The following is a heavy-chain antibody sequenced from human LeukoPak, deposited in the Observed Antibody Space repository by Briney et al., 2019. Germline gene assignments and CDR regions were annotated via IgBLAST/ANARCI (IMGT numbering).Heavy chain of an antibody. J-gene: IGHJ4*02. D-gene: IGHD3-22*01. CDR3: ARGTYYYDSGAFDN. V-gene: IGHV3-21*01. Sequence: GGSLRLSCAASGFTFSSYSMNWVRQAPGKGLEWVSSISSSSSYIYYADSVKGRFTISRDNAKNTLYLQMNSLRAEDAAVYYCARGTYYYDSGAFDNWGQGTLVTVSS. CDR1: GFTFSSYS. CDR2: ISSSSSYI.